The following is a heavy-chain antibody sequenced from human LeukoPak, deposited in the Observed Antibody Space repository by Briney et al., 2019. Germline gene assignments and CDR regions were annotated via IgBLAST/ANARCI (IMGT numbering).Heavy chain of an antibody. V-gene: IGHV3-48*02. CDR1: GFIFSSYS. J-gene: IGHJ4*02. Sequence: GGSLRLSCAASGFIFSSYSMSWVRQAPGKGLEWISYISSSGSATSHADSVKGRFTISRDSAKNSLYLQMNSLRDEDTAVYYCARGYCLNGVCLPGVYWGRGIRVTVAS. D-gene: IGHD2-8*01. CDR2: ISSSGSAT. CDR3: ARGYCLNGVCLPGVY.